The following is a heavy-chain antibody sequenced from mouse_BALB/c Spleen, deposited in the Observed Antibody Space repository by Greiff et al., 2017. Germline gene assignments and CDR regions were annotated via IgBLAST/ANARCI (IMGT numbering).Heavy chain of an antibody. D-gene: IGHD4-1*01. V-gene: IGHV3-2*02. CDR1: GYSITSDYA. Sequence: DVKLQESGPGLVKPSQSLSLTCTVTGYSITSDYAWNWIRQFPGNKLEWMGYISYSGSTSYNPSLKSRISITRDTSKNQFFLQLNSVTTEDTATYYCARCWDNFDYWGQGTTLTVSS. J-gene: IGHJ2*01. CDR3: ARCWDNFDY. CDR2: ISYSGST.